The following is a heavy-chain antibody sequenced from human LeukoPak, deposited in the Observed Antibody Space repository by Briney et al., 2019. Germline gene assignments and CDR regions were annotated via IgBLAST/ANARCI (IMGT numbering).Heavy chain of an antibody. CDR3: AREDTPRAWAFDY. CDR1: GGSISGNYY. Sequence: PSETLSLTCTVSGGSISGNYYWSWIRQPAGKGLEWIGRIYSSGSTNYNPSVKSRLTMSVDTSKNQFSLKMRSVTAADTAVYYCAREDTPRAWAFDYWGQGTLVTVSS. CDR2: IYSSGST. V-gene: IGHV4-4*07. D-gene: IGHD5-18*01. J-gene: IGHJ4*02.